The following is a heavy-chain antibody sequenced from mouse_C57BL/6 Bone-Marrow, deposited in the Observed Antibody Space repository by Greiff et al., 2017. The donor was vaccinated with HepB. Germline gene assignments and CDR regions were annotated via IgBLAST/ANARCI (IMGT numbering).Heavy chain of an antibody. CDR2: ISSGSNTI. CDR1: GFTFSDYG. Sequence: EVMLVESGGGLVKPGGSLKLSCAASGFTFSDYGMHWVRQAPEKGLEWVAYISSGSNTIYYADTVKGRFTISRDNAKNTLFLQMTSLRSEDTAMYYCASLTFYHAMDYWGQGTSVTVSS. D-gene: IGHD4-1*01. V-gene: IGHV5-17*01. J-gene: IGHJ4*01. CDR3: ASLTFYHAMDY.